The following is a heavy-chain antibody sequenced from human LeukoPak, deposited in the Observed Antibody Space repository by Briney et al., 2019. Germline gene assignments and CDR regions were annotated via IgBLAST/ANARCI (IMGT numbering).Heavy chain of an antibody. CDR1: GGSISTYY. CDR3: ARAGAVAGYYYYYYGMDV. CDR2: IYYSGST. V-gene: IGHV4-39*07. D-gene: IGHD6-19*01. J-gene: IGHJ6*02. Sequence: SETLSLTCTVSGGSISTYYWTWIRQPPGKRLEWIGSIYYSGSTYYNPSLKSRVTISVDTSKNQFSLKLSSVTAADTAVYYCARAGAVAGYYYYYYGMDVWGQGTTVTVSS.